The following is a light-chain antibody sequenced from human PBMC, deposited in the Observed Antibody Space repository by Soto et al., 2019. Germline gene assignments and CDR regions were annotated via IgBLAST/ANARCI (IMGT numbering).Light chain of an antibody. Sequence: DIVMTQSPDSLAVSLGERATINCKSSQSVLYSSNNKNYLAWYQQKPGQPPKLLIYWASTRESGVPDRFSGSGSGTNFTLXXXSLQAEDVAVYYCQQYYTNSLTFGGGTKVGVK. CDR1: QSVLYSSNNKNY. CDR2: WAS. V-gene: IGKV4-1*01. J-gene: IGKJ4*01. CDR3: QQYYTNSLT.